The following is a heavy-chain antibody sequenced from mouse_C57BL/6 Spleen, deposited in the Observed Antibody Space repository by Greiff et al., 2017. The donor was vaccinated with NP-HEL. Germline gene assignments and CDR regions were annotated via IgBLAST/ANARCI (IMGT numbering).Heavy chain of an antibody. J-gene: IGHJ2*01. D-gene: IGHD2-10*02. CDR1: GYTFTSYW. Sequence: QVQLQQPGAELVMPGASVKLSCKASGYTFTSYWMHWVKQRPGQGLEWIGEIDPSDSYTNYNQKFKGKSTLTVDKASSTAYMKHSRLPSEDSAVYYCAIRGMVGEYFDYWGQGTTLTVSS. CDR3: AIRGMVGEYFDY. CDR2: IDPSDSYT. V-gene: IGHV1-69*01.